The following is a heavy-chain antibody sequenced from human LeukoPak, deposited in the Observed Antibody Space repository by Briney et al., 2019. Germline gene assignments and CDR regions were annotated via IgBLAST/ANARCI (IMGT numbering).Heavy chain of an antibody. CDR1: GFTFSDYY. Sequence: GGSLRLSCAASGFTFSDYYMSWIRQAPGNGLEWVSYISSSGSTIYYADSVKGRFTISRDNAKNSLYLQMNSLRAEDTAVYCCARGNVGYYRYYFDYWGQGTLVTVSS. J-gene: IGHJ4*02. V-gene: IGHV3-11*01. D-gene: IGHD3-22*01. CDR3: ARGNVGYYRYYFDY. CDR2: ISSSGSTI.